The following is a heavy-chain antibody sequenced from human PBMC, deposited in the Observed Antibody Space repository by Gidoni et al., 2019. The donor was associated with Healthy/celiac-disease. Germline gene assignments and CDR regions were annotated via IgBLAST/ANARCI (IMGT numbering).Heavy chain of an antibody. J-gene: IGHJ6*03. CDR1: GYTLTELS. CDR3: AGVRYSGSYYYYYMDV. D-gene: IGHD1-26*01. Sequence: VQLVQSGAEVTKPGASVKVSCKVSGYTLTELSMHWVRQAPGKGREWMGGFDPEDGETIYAQKFQGRVTMTEDTSTDTAYMELSSLRSEDTAVYYCAGVRYSGSYYYYYMDVWGKGTTVTVSS. CDR2: FDPEDGET. V-gene: IGHV1-24*01.